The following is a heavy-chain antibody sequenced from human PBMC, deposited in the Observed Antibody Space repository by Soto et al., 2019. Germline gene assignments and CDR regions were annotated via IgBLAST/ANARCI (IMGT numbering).Heavy chain of an antibody. CDR2: ISDRGGST. V-gene: IGHV3-23*01. CDR3: AKSVGKNQIYYYYYGMDV. D-gene: IGHD2-2*01. CDR1: GFIFRNYA. Sequence: GSLRLSCAASGFIFRNYAMSWVRQAPGKWLEWVSTISDRGGSTDYVDSVKARFTISRDDSKNTLYLQMNSLRAEDTAAYYCAKSVGKNQIYYYYYGMDVWGQGTTVTVSS. J-gene: IGHJ6*02.